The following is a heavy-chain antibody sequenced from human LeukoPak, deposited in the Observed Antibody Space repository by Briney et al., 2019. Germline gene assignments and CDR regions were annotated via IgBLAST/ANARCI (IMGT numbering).Heavy chain of an antibody. Sequence: SETLSLTCVVHGGSVSGYYWNWIRHPPGKGLEWIGEINQSGSTNHNPSLKSRVTISVDTSKNQFSLNLNSVTAADTAAYYCARGVFDRFDPWGQGTLVTVSS. V-gene: IGHV4-34*01. CDR2: INQSGST. D-gene: IGHD3-9*01. CDR1: GGSVSGYY. CDR3: ARGVFDRFDP. J-gene: IGHJ5*02.